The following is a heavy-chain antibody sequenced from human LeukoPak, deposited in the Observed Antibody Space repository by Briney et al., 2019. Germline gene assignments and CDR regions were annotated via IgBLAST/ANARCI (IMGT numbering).Heavy chain of an antibody. CDR2: IYSGVNT. CDR3: ARDSPTVTTSDYYYYYGMDV. Sequence: GGSLRLSCSTSGFTVSSNYMSSVRQAPGKGLEGGSVIYSGVNTYYADSVKGRFTISRDNSKNTLYLQMDSLRAEDTAVYYCARDSPTVTTSDYYYYYGMDVGGQGTTVTVSS. V-gene: IGHV3-66*01. CDR1: GFTVSSNY. J-gene: IGHJ6*02. D-gene: IGHD4-17*01.